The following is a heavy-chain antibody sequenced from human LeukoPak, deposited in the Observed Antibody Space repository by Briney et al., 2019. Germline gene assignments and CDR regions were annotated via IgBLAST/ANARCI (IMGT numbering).Heavy chain of an antibody. Sequence: SETLSLTCTVSGGSISSGDYYWGWIRQPPGKGLEWIGYIYYSGSTYYNPSLKSRVTISVDTSKDQFSLKLSSVTAADTAVYYCARGRAPDYWGQGTLVTVSS. CDR3: ARGRAPDY. CDR2: IYYSGST. D-gene: IGHD3-10*01. V-gene: IGHV4-30-4*01. CDR1: GGSISSGDYY. J-gene: IGHJ4*02.